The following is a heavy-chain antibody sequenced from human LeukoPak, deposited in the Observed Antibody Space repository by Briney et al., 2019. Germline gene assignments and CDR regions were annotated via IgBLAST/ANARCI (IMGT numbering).Heavy chain of an antibody. CDR2: IYYSGST. V-gene: IGHV4-59*01. CDR3: ARVRWELRGGYYFDY. Sequence: PSETLSLTCTVSGGSISSYYWSWIRQPPGKGLEWIGYIYYSGSTNYNPSLKSRVTISVDTSKNQFSLKLSPVTAADTAVYYCARVRWELRGGYYFDYWGQGTLVTVSS. CDR1: GGSISSYY. J-gene: IGHJ4*02. D-gene: IGHD1-26*01.